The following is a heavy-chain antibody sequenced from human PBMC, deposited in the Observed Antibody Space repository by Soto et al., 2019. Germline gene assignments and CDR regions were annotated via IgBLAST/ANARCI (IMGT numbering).Heavy chain of an antibody. Sequence: QVQLVQSGAEVKKPGASVKVSCKASGYTFTSYGISWVRQAPGQGLEWMGWISADHGNTNYAQKLQGRVTRTTDTSTSTAYMELRSLRSDDTAVYYCARDHLGDYGDYGLMGYYYYYMDVWGKGTTVTVSS. CDR3: ARDHLGDYGDYGLMGYYYYYMDV. CDR1: GYTFTSYG. D-gene: IGHD4-17*01. CDR2: ISADHGNT. J-gene: IGHJ6*03. V-gene: IGHV1-18*01.